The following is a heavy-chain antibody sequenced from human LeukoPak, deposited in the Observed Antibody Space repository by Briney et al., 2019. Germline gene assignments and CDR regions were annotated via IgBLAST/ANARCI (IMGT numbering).Heavy chain of an antibody. Sequence: GGSLRLSCAASGFTFSSYSMNWVRQAPGKGLEWVSSISSSSSYIYYADSVKGRFTISRDNSKNTLYLQMTSLTAEDTAVYHCAKGKGTGSYYYFDYWGQGTLVIVSS. J-gene: IGHJ4*02. D-gene: IGHD1-26*01. CDR2: ISSSSSYI. CDR1: GFTFSSYS. CDR3: AKGKGTGSYYYFDY. V-gene: IGHV3-21*04.